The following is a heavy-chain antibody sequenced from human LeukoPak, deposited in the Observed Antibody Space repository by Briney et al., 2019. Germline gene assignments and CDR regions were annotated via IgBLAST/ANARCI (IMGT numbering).Heavy chain of an antibody. D-gene: IGHD5-24*01. CDR3: ARSPGEMATTNDAFDI. J-gene: IGHJ3*02. Sequence: TSETLSLTCTVSGGSISISSSYWGWIRQPSGKGLEWVGSVHYSGSTYYNPSPKSRVTISVDTSKNQLSLKLSSVTAADTAVYYCARSPGEMATTNDAFDIWGQGTMVTVSS. CDR1: GGSISISSSY. V-gene: IGHV4-39*07. CDR2: VHYSGST.